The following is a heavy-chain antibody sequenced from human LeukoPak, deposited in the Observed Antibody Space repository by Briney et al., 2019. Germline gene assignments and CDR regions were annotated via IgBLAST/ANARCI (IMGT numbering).Heavy chain of an antibody. J-gene: IGHJ4*02. D-gene: IGHD3-22*01. CDR1: GGTFSSYA. CDR3: ARRGIKDYYDSSGYYDY. Sequence: EASVKVSCKASGGTFSSYAISWVRQAPGQGLEWMGGIIPIFGTANYAQKFQGRVTITADESTSTAYMELSSLRSEDTAVYYCARRGIKDYYDSSGYYDYWGQGTLITVSS. V-gene: IGHV1-69*13. CDR2: IIPIFGTA.